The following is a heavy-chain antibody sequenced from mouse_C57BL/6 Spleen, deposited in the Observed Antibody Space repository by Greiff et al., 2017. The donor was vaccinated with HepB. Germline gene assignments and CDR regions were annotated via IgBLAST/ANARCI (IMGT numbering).Heavy chain of an antibody. CDR3: TRPKFYGSWYFDY. J-gene: IGHJ2*01. CDR2: IYPGNSDT. V-gene: IGHV1-5*01. CDR1: GYTFTSYW. D-gene: IGHD1-1*01. Sequence: EVQLQQSGTVLARPGASVKMSCKTSGYTFTSYWMHWVKQRPGQGLEWIGAIYPGNSDTSYNQKFKGKAKLTAVTSASTAYMELSSLTNEDSAVYYCTRPKFYGSWYFDYWGQGTTLTVSS.